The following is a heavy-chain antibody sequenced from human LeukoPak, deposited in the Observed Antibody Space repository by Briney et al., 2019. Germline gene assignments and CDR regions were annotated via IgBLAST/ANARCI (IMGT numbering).Heavy chain of an antibody. J-gene: IGHJ5*02. CDR2: IYSGGST. D-gene: IGHD6-13*01. Sequence: GGSLTLSCAASGFTVSSNYMSWVRQAPGKGLEWVSVIYSGGSTYYADSVKGRFTISRDNSKNTLYLQMNSLRAEDTAVYYCASLAAAGSLDPWGQGTLVTVSS. CDR3: ASLAAAGSLDP. CDR1: GFTVSSNY. V-gene: IGHV3-53*01.